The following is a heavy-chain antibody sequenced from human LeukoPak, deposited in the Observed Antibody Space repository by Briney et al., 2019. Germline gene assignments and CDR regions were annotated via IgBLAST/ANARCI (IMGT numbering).Heavy chain of an antibody. CDR3: AKDETMIVVVIRFGAFDI. Sequence: GGSLRLSCAASGFTFSSYAMSWVRQAPGKGLEWVSANSGSGGSTYYADSVKGRFTISRDNSKNTLYLQMNSLRAEDTAVYYCAKDETMIVVVIRFGAFDIWGQGTMVTVSS. CDR2: NSGSGGST. D-gene: IGHD3-22*01. V-gene: IGHV3-23*01. CDR1: GFTFSSYA. J-gene: IGHJ3*02.